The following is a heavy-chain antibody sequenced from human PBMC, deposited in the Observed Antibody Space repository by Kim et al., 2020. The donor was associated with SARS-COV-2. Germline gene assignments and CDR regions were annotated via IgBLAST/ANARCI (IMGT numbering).Heavy chain of an antibody. CDR3: ASTITMVRGPTGFGGMDV. CDR1: GFTVSSNY. CDR2: IYSGGST. D-gene: IGHD3-10*01. J-gene: IGHJ6*02. Sequence: GGSLRLSCAASGFTVSSNYMSWVRQAPGKGLEWVSVIYSGGSTYYADSVKGRFTISRDNSKNTLYLQMNSLRAEDTAVYYCASTITMVRGPTGFGGMDVWGQGTTVTVSS. V-gene: IGHV3-66*02.